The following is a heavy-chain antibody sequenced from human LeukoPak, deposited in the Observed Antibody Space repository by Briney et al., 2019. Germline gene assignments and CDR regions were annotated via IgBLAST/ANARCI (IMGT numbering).Heavy chain of an antibody. V-gene: IGHV4-59*01. D-gene: IGHD3-16*02. CDR1: GCSISSYY. Sequence: PSETLSLTCTVSGCSISSYYWSWIRQPPGKGLEWIGSIYYSGSTNYNPSLKSRVTISVDTSKNQFSLKLSSVTAADTAVYYCARAPYDYVWGSYRLYYFDYWGQGTLVTVSS. CDR3: ARAPYDYVWGSYRLYYFDY. J-gene: IGHJ4*02. CDR2: IYYSGST.